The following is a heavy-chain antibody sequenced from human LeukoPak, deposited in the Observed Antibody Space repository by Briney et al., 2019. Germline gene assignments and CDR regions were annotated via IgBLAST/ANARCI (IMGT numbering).Heavy chain of an antibody. J-gene: IGHJ6*02. Sequence: ASVKVSCKASGYTFTSYAMHWVRQAPGQRLEWMGWINAGNGNTKYSQKFQGRVTITRDTSASTAYMELSSLRSEDTAVYYCARVIASSSWYPPVDGMDVWGQGTTVTVSS. CDR2: INAGNGNT. CDR3: ARVIASSSWYPPVDGMDV. V-gene: IGHV1-3*01. D-gene: IGHD6-13*01. CDR1: GYTFTSYA.